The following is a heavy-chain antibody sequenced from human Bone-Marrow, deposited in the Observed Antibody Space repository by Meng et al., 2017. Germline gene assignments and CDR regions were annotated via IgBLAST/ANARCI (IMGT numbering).Heavy chain of an antibody. V-gene: IGHV1-18*01. CDR2: INTYNGKT. J-gene: IGHJ4*02. Sequence: QGQLVQLGAEVKKPGASVTVSCDASGYTLSSDGFSWVRQAPGQGLEWLGWINTYNGKTDYAQKFQGRITMTTDTFTSTGYMELRNLRSDDTAVYYCATRGNPYLNCWGQGTLVTVSS. CDR3: ATRGNPYLNC. CDR1: GYTLSSDG.